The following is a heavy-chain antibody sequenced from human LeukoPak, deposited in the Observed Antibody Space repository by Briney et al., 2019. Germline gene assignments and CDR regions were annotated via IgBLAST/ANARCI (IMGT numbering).Heavy chain of an antibody. J-gene: IGHJ4*02. Sequence: GGSLRLSCAASGFSFTTHNMNWVRQAPGKGLEWISYISGSGEAIFYADSVQGRFTISRDNAKNSIYLQMNTLRAEDTPVYYCARTYGSGSLDYGGQGTLVTVSS. D-gene: IGHD2-15*01. CDR3: ARTYGSGSLDY. V-gene: IGHV3-48*01. CDR1: GFSFTTHN. CDR2: ISGSGEAI.